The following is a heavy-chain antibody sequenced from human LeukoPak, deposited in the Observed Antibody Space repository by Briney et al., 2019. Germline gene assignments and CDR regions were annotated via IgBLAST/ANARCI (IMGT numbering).Heavy chain of an antibody. CDR3: AGGGGSFDY. CDR2: TYYRSKWYN. D-gene: IGHD3-16*01. Sequence: SQGLSLTCAMSGDSVSSNSAAWNWIRQSPSSGLEWLGRTYYRSKWYNDYAGSVKSRITIHSDTSKNQFSLQLNSVSPEDTAVYYCAGGGGSFDYWGQGTLVTVSS. J-gene: IGHJ4*02. V-gene: IGHV6-1*01. CDR1: GDSVSSNSAA.